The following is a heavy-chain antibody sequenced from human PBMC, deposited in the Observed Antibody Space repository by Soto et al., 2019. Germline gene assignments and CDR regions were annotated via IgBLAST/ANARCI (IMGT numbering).Heavy chain of an antibody. D-gene: IGHD2-21*01. CDR2: ISGSNIYT. V-gene: IGHV3-11*06. Sequence: PWGSLRLSCAASGFTFSDYYMSWIRQAPGKGLEWISYISGSNIYTNYADSVKGRFTISRDNANNSLYLQMDSLRVEDTAVYYCATDGGEGIPASIGSGYGMDGWGRGTMVTVSS. CDR1: GFTFSDYY. CDR3: ATDGGEGIPASIGSGYGMDG. J-gene: IGHJ6*02.